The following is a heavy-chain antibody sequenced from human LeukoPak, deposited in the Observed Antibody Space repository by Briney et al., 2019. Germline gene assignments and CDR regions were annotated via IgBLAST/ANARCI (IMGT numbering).Heavy chain of an antibody. CDR2: IYYSGST. CDR3: ARGVRDSSWFDP. D-gene: IGHD6-13*01. Sequence: SETLSLTCTVSGGSISSYYWSWIRQPPGKGLEWIGYIYYSGSTNYNPSLKSRVTISVDTSKNQFSLKLSSVTAADTAVYYCARGVRDSSWFDPWGQGTLVTVSS. J-gene: IGHJ5*02. CDR1: GGSISSYY. V-gene: IGHV4-59*08.